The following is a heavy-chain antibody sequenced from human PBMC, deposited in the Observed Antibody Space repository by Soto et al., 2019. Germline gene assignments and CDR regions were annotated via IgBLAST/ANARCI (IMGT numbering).Heavy chain of an antibody. V-gene: IGHV3-30*18. CDR1: GFTFTSYG. CDR2: IPYDGINR. CDR3: AKDQRIAARRSTTEFDY. J-gene: IGHJ4*02. Sequence: VHLVESGGGVVQPGRSLRLSCAASGFTFTSYGMHWVRQAPGKGLEWVAVIPYDGINRYYADSVKGRFTISRDNSKNTLYLPMHSLRGEDTGVYYSAKDQRIAARRSTTEFDYWGQGTLVTASS. D-gene: IGHD6-6*01.